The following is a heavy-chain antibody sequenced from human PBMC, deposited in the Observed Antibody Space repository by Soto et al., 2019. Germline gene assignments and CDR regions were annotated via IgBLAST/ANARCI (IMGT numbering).Heavy chain of an antibody. CDR2: ISGSGGSA. Sequence: EVQLLESGGGLVQPGGSLRLSCAASGFTFSSYAMSWVRQAPGKGLEWVSTISGSGGSAYYADSVKGRFTISRDNSKNTLYLQMNSLRAEDTAVYYCAKVEDIVVVTHFDYWGQGTLVTVSS. D-gene: IGHD2-2*01. J-gene: IGHJ4*02. V-gene: IGHV3-23*01. CDR1: GFTFSSYA. CDR3: AKVEDIVVVTHFDY.